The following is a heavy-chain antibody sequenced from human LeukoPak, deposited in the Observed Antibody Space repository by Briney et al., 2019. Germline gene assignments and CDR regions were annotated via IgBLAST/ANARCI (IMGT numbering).Heavy chain of an antibody. Sequence: SETLSLTCTVPGGSISSYYWSWIRQPPGKGLEWIGYIYYSGSTNYNPSLKSRVTISVDTSKNQFSLKLSSVTAADTAVYYCARDSSGWHGGFDYWGQGTLVTVSS. CDR3: ARDSSGWHGGFDY. D-gene: IGHD3-22*01. CDR2: IYYSGST. J-gene: IGHJ4*02. CDR1: GGSISSYY. V-gene: IGHV4-59*01.